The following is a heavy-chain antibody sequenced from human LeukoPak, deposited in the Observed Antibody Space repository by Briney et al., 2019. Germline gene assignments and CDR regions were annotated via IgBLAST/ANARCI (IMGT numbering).Heavy chain of an antibody. CDR1: GYTFTSYG. D-gene: IGHD3-22*01. CDR3: ARDPGIYYDSSGYIH. V-gene: IGHV1-18*01. Sequence: ASVKVSCKASGYTFTSYGISWVRQAPGQGLEWMGWISAYNGNTNYAQKLQGRVTMTTDTSTSPAYMELRSLRSDDTAVYYCARDPGIYYDSSGYIHWGQGTLVTVSS. J-gene: IGHJ4*02. CDR2: ISAYNGNT.